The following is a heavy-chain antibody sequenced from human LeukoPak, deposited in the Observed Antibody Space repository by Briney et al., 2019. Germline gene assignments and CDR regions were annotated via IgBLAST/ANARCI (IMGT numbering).Heavy chain of an antibody. J-gene: IGHJ3*02. CDR1: GGSISSRSYY. CDR2: IYYSGST. CDR3: ARDAWTTLRAFDI. Sequence: PSETLSLTCTVSGGSISSRSYYWSWIRQHPGKGLEWIGYIYYSGSTYYNPSLKSRVTISVDTSKNQFSLKLSSVTAADTAVYYCARDAWTTLRAFDIWGQGTMVTVSS. D-gene: IGHD4-17*01. V-gene: IGHV4-31*03.